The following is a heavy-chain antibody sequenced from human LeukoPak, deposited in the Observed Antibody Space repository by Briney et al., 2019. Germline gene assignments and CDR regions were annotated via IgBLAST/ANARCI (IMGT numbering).Heavy chain of an antibody. D-gene: IGHD5-18*01. CDR3: AGLPGYSYGLDY. CDR1: GFTFSNYW. CDR2: ISSGGSII. Sequence: GGSLRLSCAASGFTFSNYWMHWVRQAPGKGLEWVSYISSGGSIIYYADSVKGRFTISRDNTKNSLYLQMNSLRAEDTAVYYCAGLPGYSYGLDYWGQGTLVTVSS. V-gene: IGHV3-48*04. J-gene: IGHJ4*02.